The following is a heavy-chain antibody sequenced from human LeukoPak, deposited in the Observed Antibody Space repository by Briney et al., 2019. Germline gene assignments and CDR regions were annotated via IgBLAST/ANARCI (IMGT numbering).Heavy chain of an antibody. CDR2: FDPEDGET. J-gene: IGHJ4*02. CDR1: GYTLTELS. Sequence: ASVKVSCKVSGYTLTELSMHWVRQAPGKGLEWRGGFDPEDGETIYAQKFQGRVTMTEDTSTNTAYMELSSLRSEDTAVYYCATAGRFLEWRRPDYWGQGTLVTVSS. V-gene: IGHV1-24*01. CDR3: ATAGRFLEWRRPDY. D-gene: IGHD3-3*01.